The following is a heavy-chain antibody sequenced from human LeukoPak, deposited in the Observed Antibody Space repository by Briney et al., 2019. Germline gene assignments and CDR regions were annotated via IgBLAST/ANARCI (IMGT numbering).Heavy chain of an antibody. J-gene: IGHJ5*02. Sequence: GESLKISCKASGYSFTTYWIAWVRQMPGKGLEWMGMIYPGDSDTRYSPSFQGHVTISADKSISTAYLQWSSLKASDTAMYYCARHVNYDILTGYFDVGWFDPWGQGTLVTVSS. D-gene: IGHD3-9*01. CDR1: GYSFTTYW. V-gene: IGHV5-51*01. CDR3: ARHVNYDILTGYFDVGWFDP. CDR2: IYPGDSDT.